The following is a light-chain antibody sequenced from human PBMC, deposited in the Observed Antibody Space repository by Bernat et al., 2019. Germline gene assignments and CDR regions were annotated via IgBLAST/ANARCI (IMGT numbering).Light chain of an antibody. J-gene: IGLJ3*02. Sequence: QSVLTQPPSVSGAPGQRVTISCTGSNSNIGAGFDVHWYQQLPRTPPKLLIYAGDYRPSGVPDRFSGSKSGTSASLAISGLQSEDEADYYCAAWDDSLNGPLLVFGGGTKLTVL. CDR1: NSNIGAGFD. CDR2: AGD. V-gene: IGLV1-40*01. CDR3: AAWDDSLNGPLLV.